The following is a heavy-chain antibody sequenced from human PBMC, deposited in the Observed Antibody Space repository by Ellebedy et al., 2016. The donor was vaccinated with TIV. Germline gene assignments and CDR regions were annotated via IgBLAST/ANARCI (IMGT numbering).Heavy chain of an antibody. J-gene: IGHJ4*02. CDR1: GFTFSSYW. V-gene: IGHV3-7*01. CDR3: ARVGAARAFDY. CDR2: IKRDGSEE. Sequence: GESLKISXVASGFTFSSYWMTWVRQAPGKGLEWVANIKRDGSEEYYVDAVKGRFTISRDNAKNSLYLQMNSLRDEDTAVYYCARVGAARAFDYWGQGTLVTVSS. D-gene: IGHD6-6*01.